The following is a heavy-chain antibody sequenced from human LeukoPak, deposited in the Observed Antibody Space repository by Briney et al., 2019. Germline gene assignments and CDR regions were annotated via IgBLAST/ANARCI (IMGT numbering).Heavy chain of an antibody. CDR3: VRVSGSYGY. CDR1: GFTFSSYA. D-gene: IGHD1-26*01. J-gene: IGHJ4*02. CDR2: ISGSGGST. Sequence: GGPLRLSCAASGFTFSSYAMSWVRQAPGKGLEWVSAISGSGGSTYYADSVKGRFTISRDNSKNTLYLQMSSLRAEDTAVYYCVRVSGSYGYWGQGTLVTVSS. V-gene: IGHV3-23*01.